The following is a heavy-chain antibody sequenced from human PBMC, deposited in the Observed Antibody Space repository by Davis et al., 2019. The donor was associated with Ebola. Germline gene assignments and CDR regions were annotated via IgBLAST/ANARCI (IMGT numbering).Heavy chain of an antibody. CDR2: ISGSGGDP. Sequence: GESLKISCAGSGFTFSTYAMTWVRQAPGKGLEWVSRISGSGGDPLYADSVKGRFTISGDTSENTLYLQMDSLRAEDTAVYYCARGWSGYYLDYWGQGTLVTVSS. V-gene: IGHV3-23*01. CDR3: ARGWSGYYLDY. J-gene: IGHJ4*02. D-gene: IGHD3-3*01. CDR1: GFTFSTYA.